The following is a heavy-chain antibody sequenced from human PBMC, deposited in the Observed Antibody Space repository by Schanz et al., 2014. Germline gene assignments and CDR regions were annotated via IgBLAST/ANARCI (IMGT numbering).Heavy chain of an antibody. CDR3: ARDLLVSHYDFWSGNDY. Sequence: QVQLVESGGGVVQPGGSLRLSCAASGFTFNSYAFHWVRQAPGKGLEWVAVIWYDGNNKYYADSVKGRFTISRDNSKNTLYLQMNSLRADDTAVYYCARDLLVSHYDFWSGNDYWGQGTLVTVSS. CDR2: IWYDGNNK. J-gene: IGHJ4*02. D-gene: IGHD3-3*01. V-gene: IGHV3-30*04. CDR1: GFTFNSYA.